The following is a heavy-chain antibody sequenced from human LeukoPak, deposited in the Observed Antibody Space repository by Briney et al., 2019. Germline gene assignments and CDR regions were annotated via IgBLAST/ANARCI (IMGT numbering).Heavy chain of an antibody. CDR1: GGSISSYY. CDR3: AGSRVNGYAFDI. CDR2: IYYSGST. Sequence: SETLSLTCTVSGGSISSYYWRWIRQPPGTGLEWIGNIYYSGSTNYNPSLKSRVTISVDTSKNQFSLNLSSATAADTAVYYCAGSRVNGYAFDIWGQGTMVTVSS. V-gene: IGHV4-59*01. J-gene: IGHJ3*02. D-gene: IGHD1-1*01.